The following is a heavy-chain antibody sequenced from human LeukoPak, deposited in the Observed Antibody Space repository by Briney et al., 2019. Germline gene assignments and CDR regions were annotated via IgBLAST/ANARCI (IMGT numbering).Heavy chain of an antibody. J-gene: IGHJ4*02. D-gene: IGHD6-13*01. CDR3: ARGGVNVAAAGFDS. V-gene: IGHV3-64*01. Sequence: PGGSLRLSCAASGFTFSTYAMHWVRQGPGKGLEYVSSISSNGDGTYYASSVKGRCTISRDNSRNTLYLQMGSLRAEDMAVYYCARGGVNVAAAGFDSWGQGTLVTVSS. CDR1: GFTFSTYA. CDR2: ISSNGDGT.